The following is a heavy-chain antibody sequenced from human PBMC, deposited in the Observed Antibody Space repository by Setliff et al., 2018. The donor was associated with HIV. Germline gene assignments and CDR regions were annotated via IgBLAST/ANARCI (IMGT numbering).Heavy chain of an antibody. D-gene: IGHD1-26*01. CDR2: IAFDGSNK. CDR3: VKDGGSGSFAFDI. J-gene: IGHJ3*02. CDR1: GFTISVYN. V-gene: IGHV3-30*02. Sequence: GESLRLPCVASGFTISVYNMHWVRQIPGKGLEWVAFIAFDGSNKYYIDSRKGRFTISRDNPKKTVYMQINSLRVYDTAVYYCVKDGGSGSFAFDIWGQGTMVTVSS.